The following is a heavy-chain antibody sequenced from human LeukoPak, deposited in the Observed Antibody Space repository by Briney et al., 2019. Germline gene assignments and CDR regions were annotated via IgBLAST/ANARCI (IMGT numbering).Heavy chain of an antibody. Sequence: PGGSLRLSCAASGFTFSSYWMHWVRQAPGKGLVWVSRINSDGSSTNYADSVKGRFTISRDNAKNTLYLQMNSLTVEDTAVYYCVRVVDTHFDYWGQGTLVTVSS. CDR1: GFTFSSYW. CDR2: INSDGSST. J-gene: IGHJ4*02. V-gene: IGHV3-74*01. CDR3: VRVVDTHFDY. D-gene: IGHD5-18*01.